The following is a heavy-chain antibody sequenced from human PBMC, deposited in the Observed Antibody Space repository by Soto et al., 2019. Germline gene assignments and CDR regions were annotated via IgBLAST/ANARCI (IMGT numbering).Heavy chain of an antibody. CDR2: ISYDGSNK. J-gene: IGHJ3*02. V-gene: IGHV3-30-3*01. CDR1: GFTFSSYA. Sequence: GGSMKLSCAASGFTFSSYAMHWVRQAPGKGLEWVAVISYDGSNKYYADSVKGRFTISRDNSKNTLYLQMNSLRAEDTAVYYCARDLTLGYFDWRRDAFGIWGQGTMVTVSS. CDR3: ARDLTLGYFDWRRDAFGI. D-gene: IGHD3-9*01.